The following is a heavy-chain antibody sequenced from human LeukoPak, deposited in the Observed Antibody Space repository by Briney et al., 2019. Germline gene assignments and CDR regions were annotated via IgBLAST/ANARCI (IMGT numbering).Heavy chain of an antibody. CDR1: GGSISSGGYS. CDR3: ARILYYDWYYFDY. D-gene: IGHD3-22*01. CDR2: IYYSGST. J-gene: IGHJ4*02. V-gene: IGHV4-61*08. Sequence: SETLFLTCAVSGGSISSGGYSWSWIRQPPGKGLEWIGYIYYSGSTNYNPSLKSRVTISVDTSKNQFSLKLSSVTAADTAVYYCARILYYDWYYFDYWGQGTLVTVSS.